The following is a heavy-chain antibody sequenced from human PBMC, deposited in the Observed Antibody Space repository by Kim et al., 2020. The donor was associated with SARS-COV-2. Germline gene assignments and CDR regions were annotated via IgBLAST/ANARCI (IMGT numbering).Heavy chain of an antibody. CDR3: ASPSPYDSSGYYPSSYYYYGMDV. CDR1: GYTFTSYY. Sequence: ASVKVSCKASGYTFTSYYMHWVRQAPGQGLEWMGIINPSGGSTSYAQKFQGRVTMTRDTSTSTVYMELSSLRSEDTAVYYCASPSPYDSSGYYPSSYYYYGMDVWGQGTTVTVSS. D-gene: IGHD3-22*01. CDR2: INPSGGST. V-gene: IGHV1-46*01. J-gene: IGHJ6*02.